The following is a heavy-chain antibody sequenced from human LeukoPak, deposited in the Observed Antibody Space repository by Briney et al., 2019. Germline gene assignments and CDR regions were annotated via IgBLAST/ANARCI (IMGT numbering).Heavy chain of an antibody. CDR1: GSTFSSYA. CDR3: APPPSGWFGELLFDY. CDR2: ISGSGGST. V-gene: IGHV3-23*01. J-gene: IGHJ4*02. D-gene: IGHD3-10*01. Sequence: GGSLRLSCAASGSTFSSYAMSWVRQAPGKGLEWVSAISGSGGSTYYADSVKGRFTISRDNSKNTLYLQMNSLRAEDTAVYYCAPPPSGWFGELLFDYWGQGTLVTVSS.